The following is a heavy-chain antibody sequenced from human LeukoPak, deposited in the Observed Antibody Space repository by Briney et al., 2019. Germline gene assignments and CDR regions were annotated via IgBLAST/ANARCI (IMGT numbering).Heavy chain of an antibody. CDR2: IKQDGSEK. D-gene: IGHD4-17*01. Sequence: GGSLRLSCAASGFTFSNAWMSWVRQAPGKGLEWVANIKQDGSEKYYVDSVKGRFTISRDNAKNSLYLQMNSLRAEDTAVYFCARGQTTVTNWGQGTLVTVSS. CDR3: ARGQTTVTN. CDR1: GFTFSNAW. V-gene: IGHV3-7*03. J-gene: IGHJ4*02.